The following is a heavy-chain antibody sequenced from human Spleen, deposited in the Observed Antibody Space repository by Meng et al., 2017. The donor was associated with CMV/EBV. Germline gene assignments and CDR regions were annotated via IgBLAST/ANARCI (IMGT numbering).Heavy chain of an antibody. CDR2: IYYSGST. D-gene: IGHD3-16*01. V-gene: IGHV4-61*01. J-gene: IGHJ5*02. CDR1: GGSVSSGSYY. Sequence: SETLSLTCTVSGGSVSSGSYYWSWIRQPPGKGLEWIGYIYYSGSTTYNPPLKSRVTISVDTSKNQFSLKLSSVTAADTAVYYCARDRMITFGGVTGYNWFDPWGQGTLVTVSS. CDR3: ARDRMITFGGVTGYNWFDP.